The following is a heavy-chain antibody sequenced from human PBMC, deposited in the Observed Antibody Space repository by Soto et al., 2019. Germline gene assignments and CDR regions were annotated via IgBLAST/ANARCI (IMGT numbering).Heavy chain of an antibody. V-gene: IGHV1-2*02. D-gene: IGHD1-26*01. CDR2: INPDSGGT. Sequence: ASVKVSCKASGYTFTIYYMHWVRQAPGQGLEWMGWINPDSGGTKYAQKFQGGVTMTRDTSINTVYMELSRLRSDDTAVYYCARDLIHSGTHPTDYWGQGTLVTVSS. J-gene: IGHJ4*02. CDR1: GYTFTIYY. CDR3: ARDLIHSGTHPTDY.